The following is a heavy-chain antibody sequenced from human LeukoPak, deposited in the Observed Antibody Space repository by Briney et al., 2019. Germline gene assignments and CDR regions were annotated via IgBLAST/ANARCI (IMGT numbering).Heavy chain of an antibody. J-gene: IGHJ4*02. V-gene: IGHV1-2*02. Sequence: ASVKVSCKASGYTFTGYYMHWVRQAPGQGLEWMGWINPNSGGTNYAQKFQGRVTMTRDTSISTAYMELSRLRSDDTAAYYCARQYYPNWNQLPAPLGYWGQGTLVTVSS. CDR3: ARQYYPNWNQLPAPLGY. D-gene: IGHD1-1*01. CDR2: INPNSGGT. CDR1: GYTFTGYY.